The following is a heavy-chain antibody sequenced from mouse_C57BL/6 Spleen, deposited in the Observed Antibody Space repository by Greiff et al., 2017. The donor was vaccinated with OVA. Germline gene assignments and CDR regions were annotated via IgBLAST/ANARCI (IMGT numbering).Heavy chain of an antibody. D-gene: IGHD2-5*01. V-gene: IGHV1-55*01. CDR3: ARYYSTRAWFAY. J-gene: IGHJ3*01. CDR2: IYPGSGST. CDR1: GYTFTSYW. Sequence: VQLQQPGAELVKPGASVKMSCKASGYTFTSYWITWVKQRPGQGLEWIGDIYPGSGSTNYNEKFKSKATLTVDTSSSTAYMQLSSLTSEDSAVYYCARYYSTRAWFAYWGQGTRVTVSA.